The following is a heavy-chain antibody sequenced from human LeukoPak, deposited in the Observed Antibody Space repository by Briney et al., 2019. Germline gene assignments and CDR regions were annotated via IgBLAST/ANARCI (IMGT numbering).Heavy chain of an antibody. CDR1: GDSVSSNSAA. Sequence: SQILSLTCAISGDSVSSNSAAWNWTRHSPSRGLEWLGRTYYRSKWSNDYAVSVKSRITINPDTSQTPFSLQLNSLTPEDTAVYYCARAPIGGWYFDPWGRGTLVTVAS. V-gene: IGHV6-1*01. CDR2: TYYRSKWSN. CDR3: ARAPIGGWYFDP. D-gene: IGHD2-15*01. J-gene: IGHJ2*01.